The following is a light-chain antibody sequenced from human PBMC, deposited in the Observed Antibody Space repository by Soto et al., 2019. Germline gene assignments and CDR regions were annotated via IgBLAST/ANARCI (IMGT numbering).Light chain of an antibody. J-gene: IGKJ1*01. CDR1: HTISSW. CDR3: QHYNSYSEA. CDR2: KAS. V-gene: IGKV1-5*03. Sequence: DIQMTQSPSTLSGSVGDRVTITCRASHTISSWLAWYQQKPGKAPKLLIYKASTLKSGVPSRFSGSGSGTEFTLTISSLQPDDFATYYCQHYNSYSEAFGQWTKVELK.